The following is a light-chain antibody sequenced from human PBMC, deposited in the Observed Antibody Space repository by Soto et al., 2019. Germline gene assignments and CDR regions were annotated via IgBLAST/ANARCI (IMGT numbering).Light chain of an antibody. J-gene: IGKJ4*01. Sequence: IQLTQSPSSLSASVGDRVTITCRAGQGISSYLAWYQQKPGKAPKVLIDAASTLQSALPSRLSRSGSGTDFTLTISSLQPEDFAIFYCEQLKSYRRTFWGCTMV. CDR3: EQLKSYRRT. V-gene: IGKV1-9*01. CDR2: AAS. CDR1: QGISSY.